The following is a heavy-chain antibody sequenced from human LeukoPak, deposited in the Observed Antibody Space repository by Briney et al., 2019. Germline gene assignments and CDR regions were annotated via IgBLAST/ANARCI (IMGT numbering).Heavy chain of an antibody. Sequence: PGGSLRLSCAASGFTFSSYAMHWVRQAPGKGLEWVAVISYDGSNKYYADSVKGRFTISRDNSKNTLYLQMNSLRAGDTAVYYCARWILAVSGTRTNYFDYWGQGTLVTVSS. CDR1: GFTFSSYA. J-gene: IGHJ4*02. D-gene: IGHD6-19*01. V-gene: IGHV3-30-3*01. CDR3: ARWILAVSGTRTNYFDY. CDR2: ISYDGSNK.